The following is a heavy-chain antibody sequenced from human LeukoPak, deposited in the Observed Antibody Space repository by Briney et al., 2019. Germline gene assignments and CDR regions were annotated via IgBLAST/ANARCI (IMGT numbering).Heavy chain of an antibody. CDR3: AKFEGATIPGWFNDY. CDR2: ISGSGDNT. V-gene: IGHV3-23*01. Sequence: PGGSLRLSCATSGFTFSTYVMSWVRQAPGKGLEWVSGISGSGDNTYYADSVKGRFTISRDNSKNTLYLQMNSLRAEDTAVYFCAKFEGATIPGWFNDYWGQGILVTVSS. D-gene: IGHD6-19*01. CDR1: GFTFSTYV. J-gene: IGHJ4*02.